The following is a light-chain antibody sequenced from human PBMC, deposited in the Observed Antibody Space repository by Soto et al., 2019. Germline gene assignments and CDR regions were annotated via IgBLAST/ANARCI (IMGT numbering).Light chain of an antibody. CDR1: QSISTW. J-gene: IGKJ1*01. V-gene: IGKV1-5*01. CDR2: GAS. CDR3: QQYTSYSRA. Sequence: IQMTQSPSTLSASAGGRVTITCRASQSISTWLAWYQQKPGKAPKLLIYGASSLASGVPSRFSGSGSGTDFTLTISGLQPDDFTTYYCQQYTSYSRAFGQGTKV.